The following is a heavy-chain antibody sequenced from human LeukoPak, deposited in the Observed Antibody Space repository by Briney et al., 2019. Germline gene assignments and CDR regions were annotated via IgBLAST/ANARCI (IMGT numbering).Heavy chain of an antibody. Sequence: GASVRVSCKASGPFTGEYVHWVRQAPGQGLEWLGWINPDTGGTNFAQKFQGRVTMAGDTSISTAYMELSRLTSDDTAVYYCARSPYDSGSYVSAPWGQGTQVTVSS. CDR2: INPDTGGT. CDR3: ARSPYDSGSYVSAP. J-gene: IGHJ5*02. D-gene: IGHD3-10*01. V-gene: IGHV1-2*02. CDR1: GPFTGEY.